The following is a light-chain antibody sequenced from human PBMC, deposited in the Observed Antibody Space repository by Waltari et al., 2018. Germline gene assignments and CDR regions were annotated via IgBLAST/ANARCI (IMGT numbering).Light chain of an antibody. J-gene: IGKJ2*01. CDR3: QQYNSYT. CDR2: DAS. Sequence: GDRVTITCWASQSISSWLAWYQQKPGKAPKLLIYDASSLESGVPSRFSGSGSGTEFTLTISSLQPDDFATYYCQQYNSYTFGQGTKLEIK. V-gene: IGKV1-5*01. CDR1: QSISSW.